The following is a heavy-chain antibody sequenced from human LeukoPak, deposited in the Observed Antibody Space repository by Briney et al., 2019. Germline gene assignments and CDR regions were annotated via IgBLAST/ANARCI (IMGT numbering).Heavy chain of an antibody. D-gene: IGHD3-10*01. CDR3: ARLLLWFGESSY. J-gene: IGHJ4*02. CDR2: IRSKANSYAT. V-gene: IGHV3-73*01. Sequence: GGPLRLSCAASGFTFSGSAMHWVRQASGKGLEWVGRIRSKANSYATAYAASVKGRFTISRDDSKNTAYLQMNSLRAEDTAVYYCARLLLWFGESSYWGQGTLVTVSS. CDR1: GFTFSGSA.